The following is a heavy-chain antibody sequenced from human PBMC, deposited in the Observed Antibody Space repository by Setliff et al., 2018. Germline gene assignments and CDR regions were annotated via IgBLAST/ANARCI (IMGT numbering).Heavy chain of an antibody. CDR3: ATGAGNSPGAFFES. CDR2: IYSNADGGTT. V-gene: IGHV3-15*01. Sequence: PGGSLRLSCAASGFTFSYAWMSWVRQAPGKGLEWVGRIYSNADGGTTDYAAPVKGRFTISRDDSKNTLYVQLNSLKIEDTAVYYCATGAGNSPGAFFESWGQGTLVTVSS. D-gene: IGHD6-13*01. CDR1: GFTFSYAW. J-gene: IGHJ5*01.